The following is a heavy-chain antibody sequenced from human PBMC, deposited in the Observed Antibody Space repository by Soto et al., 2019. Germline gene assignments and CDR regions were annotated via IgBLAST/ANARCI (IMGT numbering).Heavy chain of an antibody. CDR3: ARERSRYDRSGYYRPDY. Sequence: SVKVSCKVSGDTFSTYSISWVRQAPGQGLEWLGGIIPILGTPSYAQSFQGRVTITADKSTSTAYMELSSLRSEDTAVYYCARERSRYDRSGYYRPDYWGQGTLVTVSS. D-gene: IGHD3-22*01. CDR2: IIPILGTP. J-gene: IGHJ4*02. CDR1: GDTFSTYS. V-gene: IGHV1-69*08.